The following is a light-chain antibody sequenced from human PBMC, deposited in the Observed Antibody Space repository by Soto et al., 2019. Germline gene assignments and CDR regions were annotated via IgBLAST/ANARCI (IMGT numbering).Light chain of an antibody. CDR2: AAS. CDR1: QSIISY. V-gene: IGKV1-9*01. J-gene: IGKJ4*01. Sequence: DIQMTQSPSSLSASVGDRVTITCRASQSIISYLNWYQQKPGKAPKLLIYAASSLQSGVPSRFSGSGSGTEFTLTISSLQPEDFATYSCQQLNSYPLTFGGGTKVDIK. CDR3: QQLNSYPLT.